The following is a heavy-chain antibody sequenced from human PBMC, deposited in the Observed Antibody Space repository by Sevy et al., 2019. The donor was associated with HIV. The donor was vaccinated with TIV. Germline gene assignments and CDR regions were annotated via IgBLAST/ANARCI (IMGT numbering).Heavy chain of an antibody. CDR1: GYSFTSSW. J-gene: IGHJ4*02. CDR2: IYTTDSDA. D-gene: IGHD6-19*01. Sequence: GESLKISCKASGYSFTSSWIGWVRQMPGKGLEWMGIIYTTDSDARYSPSFEGQVTISVDKSISTAYLQWSSLKASDTAMYYCARRGASGGWYHFDYLGQRTLVTVSS. V-gene: IGHV5-51*01. CDR3: ARRGASGGWYHFDY.